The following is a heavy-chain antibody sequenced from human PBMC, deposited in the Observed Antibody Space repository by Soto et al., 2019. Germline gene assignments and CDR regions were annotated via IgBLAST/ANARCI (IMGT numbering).Heavy chain of an antibody. CDR1: GFTFSSYG. CDR2: IWYDGSNK. J-gene: IGHJ4*02. D-gene: IGHD6-13*01. CDR3: ERRYRSSWLFGLVDY. Sequence: GGDLRLSCAGSGFTFSSYGMHWVRLAPGKGLEWVAVIWYDGSNKYYADSVKGRFTISRDNSKNTLYLQMNSLRAEATAVYYSERRYRSSWLFGLVDYWAQGT. V-gene: IGHV3-33*01.